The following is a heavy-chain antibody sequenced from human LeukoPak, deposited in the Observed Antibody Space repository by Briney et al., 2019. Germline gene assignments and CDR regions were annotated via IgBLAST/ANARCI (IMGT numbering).Heavy chain of an antibody. V-gene: IGHV3-48*01. J-gene: IGHJ3*02. CDR1: GFTFSSYS. CDR3: AKDQGPLPGAFDI. Sequence: GGSLRLSCAASGFTFSSYSMNWVRQAPGKGLEWVSYISSSSSTIYYADSVKGRFTISRDNAKNSLYLQMNSLRAEGTAVYYCAKDQGPLPGAFDIWGQGTMVTVSS. CDR2: ISSSSSTI.